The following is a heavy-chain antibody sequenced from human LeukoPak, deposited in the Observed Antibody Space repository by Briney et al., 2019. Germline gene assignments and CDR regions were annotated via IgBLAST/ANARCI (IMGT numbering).Heavy chain of an antibody. D-gene: IGHD2-2*01. CDR1: GYTFTGYY. Sequence: ASVKVSCKASGYTFTGYYMHWVRQAPGQGLEWMGWINPNSGGTNYAQKFQGRVTMTRDTSISTAYMELSRLRSDDTAAYYCARDSARIVVVPAANGGVDPWGQGTLVTVSS. CDR2: INPNSGGT. J-gene: IGHJ5*02. CDR3: ARDSARIVVVPAANGGVDP. V-gene: IGHV1-2*02.